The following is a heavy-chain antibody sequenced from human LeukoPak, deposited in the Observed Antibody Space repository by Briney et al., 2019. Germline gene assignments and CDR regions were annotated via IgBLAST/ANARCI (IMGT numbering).Heavy chain of an antibody. J-gene: IGHJ4*02. CDR1: GFTFNSYW. Sequence: PGGSLRLSCAGSGFTFNSYWMHWVRHVPGKGLEWVSRINTDGRSTTYADSVKGRFTISRDNSRNTLYLQMNTLRAEDTAVYYCAKCRGSSWSDYFDYWGQGTLVTVSS. CDR3: AKCRGSSWSDYFDY. V-gene: IGHV3-74*01. D-gene: IGHD6-13*01. CDR2: INTDGRST.